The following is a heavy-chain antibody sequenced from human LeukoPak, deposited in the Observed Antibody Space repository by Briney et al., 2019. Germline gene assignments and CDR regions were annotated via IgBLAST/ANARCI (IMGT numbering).Heavy chain of an antibody. Sequence: GGALRLSCATSGFTFSSYAMSWVRQAPGKGLEWVSAISGSGGSTYYAYLVRRRVPISRDNSKNSVYLQMNCQRAGAAAVYYCARWTLQYYYDSSCYALDYWGQGTLVTVSS. D-gene: IGHD3-22*01. V-gene: IGHV3-23*01. CDR2: ISGSGGST. J-gene: IGHJ4*02. CDR1: GFTFSSYA. CDR3: ARWTLQYYYDSSCYALDY.